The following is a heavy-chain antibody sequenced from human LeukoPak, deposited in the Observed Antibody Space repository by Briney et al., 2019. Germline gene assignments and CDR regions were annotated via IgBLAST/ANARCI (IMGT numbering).Heavy chain of an antibody. CDR2: ISSTDAGT. Sequence: GGSLRLSCAASGFSLSSYAMSWVRQALGKGLEWVSAISSTDAGTYHADSVRGRFTISRDSSKNTLYLQMNSLRAEDAAVYYCAKAPVTSCRGAYCYPFDYWGQGTLVTVSS. CDR1: GFSLSSYA. J-gene: IGHJ4*02. D-gene: IGHD2-21*01. V-gene: IGHV3-23*01. CDR3: AKAPVTSCRGAYCYPFDY.